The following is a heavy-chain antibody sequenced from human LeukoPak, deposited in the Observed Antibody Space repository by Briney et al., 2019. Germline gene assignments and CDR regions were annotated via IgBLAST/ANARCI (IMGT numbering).Heavy chain of an antibody. V-gene: IGHV3-23*01. CDR3: AKNVASGSYDY. Sequence: GGSLRLSCAASGFTFSSYAMSWVRQAPGKGLEWVSAISGSGGGTRYHADPVKGRFTISRDNSKNTVYLQMNSLRAEDTAVYYCAKNVASGSYDYWGQGTLVTVSS. CDR1: GFTFSSYA. D-gene: IGHD1-26*01. CDR2: ISGSGGGTR. J-gene: IGHJ4*02.